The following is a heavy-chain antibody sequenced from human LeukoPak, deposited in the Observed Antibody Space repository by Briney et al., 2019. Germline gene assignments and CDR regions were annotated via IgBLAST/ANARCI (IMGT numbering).Heavy chain of an antibody. Sequence: GGSLRLSCAASGFTFSSYSMNWVRQAPGKGLEWVSSISSSSSYIYYADSVKGRFTISRDNAKNSLYLQMNSLRAEDTAAYYCARDSDQLLRYTSYYYGMDVWGQGTTVTVSS. D-gene: IGHD2-2*01. CDR3: ARDSDQLLRYTSYYYGMDV. CDR2: ISSSSSYI. J-gene: IGHJ6*02. CDR1: GFTFSSYS. V-gene: IGHV3-21*03.